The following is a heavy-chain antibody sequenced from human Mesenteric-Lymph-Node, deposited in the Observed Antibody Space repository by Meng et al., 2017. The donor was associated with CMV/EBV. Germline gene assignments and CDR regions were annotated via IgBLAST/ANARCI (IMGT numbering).Heavy chain of an antibody. CDR3: AREEPTPYYYYGMDV. J-gene: IGHJ6*02. CDR2: IYSGGST. V-gene: IGHV3-53*05. Sequence: GESLKISCAASGFTVSSNYMTWVRQAPGKGLEWVSVIYSGGSTYYADSVKGRFTISRDNSKNTLYLQMNSLRAEDTAVYYCAREEPTPYYYYGMDVWGQGTTVTVSS. CDR1: GFTVSSNY.